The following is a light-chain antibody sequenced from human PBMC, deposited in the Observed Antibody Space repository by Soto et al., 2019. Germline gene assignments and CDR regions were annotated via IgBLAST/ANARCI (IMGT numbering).Light chain of an antibody. J-gene: IGKJ2*01. CDR3: QQSYSNPYN. Sequence: DIQMTQSPPSLSASVGDRVTITCRASQSISSYLNWYQQKRGQAPKLLIYAASSLQSGVPSRFSGSGSGTDFTLTITSLQPEDFATYYCQQSYSNPYNFGQGTKLEIK. V-gene: IGKV1-39*01. CDR1: QSISSY. CDR2: AAS.